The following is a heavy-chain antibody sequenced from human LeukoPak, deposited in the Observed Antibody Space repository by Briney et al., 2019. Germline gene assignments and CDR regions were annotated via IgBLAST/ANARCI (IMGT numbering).Heavy chain of an antibody. D-gene: IGHD2-8*02. CDR2: IYTSGST. Sequence: SETLSLTCTVSGGSISSSSYYWGWIRQPAGKGLEWIGRIYTSGSTNYNPSLKSRVTMSVDTSKNQFSLKLSSVTAADTAVHYCARGTGSSYYYMDVWGKGTTVTVSS. CDR3: ARGTGSSYYYMDV. CDR1: GGSISSSSYY. V-gene: IGHV4-61*02. J-gene: IGHJ6*03.